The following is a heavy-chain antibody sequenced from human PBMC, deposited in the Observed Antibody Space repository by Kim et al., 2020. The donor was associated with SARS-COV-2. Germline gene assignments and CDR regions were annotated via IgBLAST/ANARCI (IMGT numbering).Heavy chain of an antibody. Sequence: KYSQKFQGRVTITRDTSASTAYMDLSSLRSEDTAVYYCASGYDYGFVSLDYWGQGTLVTVSS. J-gene: IGHJ4*02. D-gene: IGHD3-10*01. CDR3: ASGYDYGFVSLDY. V-gene: IGHV1-3*01.